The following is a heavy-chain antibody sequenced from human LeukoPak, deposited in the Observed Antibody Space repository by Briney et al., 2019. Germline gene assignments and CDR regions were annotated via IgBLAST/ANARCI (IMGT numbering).Heavy chain of an antibody. D-gene: IGHD3-10*01. CDR2: ILFDGKKN. Sequence: GRSLRLSCEASGFTFSHFAMHWVRQAPGKGLEWVAVILFDGKKNYYADSVKGRFTPSRDDSQNTVYLQMNSLRDDDTALYYCVRGSKIRGVIPEGEFDYWGQGTLVTVSS. CDR3: VRGSKIRGVIPEGEFDY. CDR1: GFTFSHFA. J-gene: IGHJ4*02. V-gene: IGHV3-30*04.